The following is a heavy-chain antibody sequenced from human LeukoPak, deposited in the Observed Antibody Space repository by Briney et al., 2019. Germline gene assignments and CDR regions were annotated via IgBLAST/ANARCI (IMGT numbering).Heavy chain of an antibody. CDR2: INAGNGNT. J-gene: IGHJ3*02. V-gene: IGHV1-3*01. CDR1: GYTFTSYA. D-gene: IGHD6-13*01. CDR3: ARDTPIAAAEGNAFDI. Sequence: ASVKVSCKASGYTFTSYAMHWVRQAPGQRLEWMGWINAGNGNTKYSQKFQGRVTITRDTSASTAYMELSSLRSEDTAVYYCARDTPIAAAEGNAFDIWGQGTMVTASS.